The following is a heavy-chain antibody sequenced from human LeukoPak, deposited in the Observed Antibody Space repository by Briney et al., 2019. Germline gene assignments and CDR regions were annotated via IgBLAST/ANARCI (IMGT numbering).Heavy chain of an antibody. CDR1: GFTFSSYS. V-gene: IGHV3-21*01. J-gene: IGHJ4*02. D-gene: IGHD1-26*01. Sequence: GGSLRLSCAASGFTFSSYSMNWVRQAPGKGLEWVSSISSSSYIYYADSVKGRFTISRDNAKNSLYLQMNSLRAEDTAVYYCARDRSSIVGATYKTYDYWGQGTLVTVSS. CDR2: ISSSSYI. CDR3: ARDRSSIVGATYKTYDY.